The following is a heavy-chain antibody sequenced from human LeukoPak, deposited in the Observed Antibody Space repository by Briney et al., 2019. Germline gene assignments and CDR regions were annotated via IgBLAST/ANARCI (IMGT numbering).Heavy chain of an antibody. CDR2: IYTSGST. J-gene: IGHJ4*02. Sequence: SETLSLTCTVFGGSISSGSYYWRWIRQPAGKGLEWIGRIYTSGSTNYNPSLKSRVTISVDTSKNQFSLKLSSVTAADTAVYYCARDPAYSGSQGDPFDYWGQGTLVTVSS. CDR1: GGSISSGSYY. D-gene: IGHD1-26*01. V-gene: IGHV4-61*02. CDR3: ARDPAYSGSQGDPFDY.